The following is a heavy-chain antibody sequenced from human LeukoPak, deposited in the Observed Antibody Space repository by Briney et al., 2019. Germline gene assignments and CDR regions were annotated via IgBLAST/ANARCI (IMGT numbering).Heavy chain of an antibody. CDR3: ARSPMVRGVEY. CDR2: ISYDGSNR. V-gene: IGHV3-30*02. Sequence: GGSLRLSCAASGFTFSSSGMHWVRQAPGKGLEWVAFISYDGSNRYYADSVKGRFTISRDNSKNTLYLQMNSLRAEDTAVYYCARSPMVRGVEYWGQGTLVTVSS. D-gene: IGHD3-10*01. CDR1: GFTFSSSG. J-gene: IGHJ4*02.